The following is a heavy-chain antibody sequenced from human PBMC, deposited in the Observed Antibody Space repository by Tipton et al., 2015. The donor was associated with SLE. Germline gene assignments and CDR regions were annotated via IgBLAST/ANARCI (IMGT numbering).Heavy chain of an antibody. CDR2: INTKNGNT. CDR1: GYSFSDYA. CDR3: ATGHFDF. D-gene: IGHD1-1*01. J-gene: IGHJ5*01. Sequence: QLVQSGGEVKKPGASVKVSCKSSGYSFSDYAVTWVRQAPGQGLEWMGWINTKNGNTRYAQKFQGRVTMATDTSTDTAYMDLRSLRSDDTAVYYCATGHFDFWGQGRLVTVSS. V-gene: IGHV1-18*01.